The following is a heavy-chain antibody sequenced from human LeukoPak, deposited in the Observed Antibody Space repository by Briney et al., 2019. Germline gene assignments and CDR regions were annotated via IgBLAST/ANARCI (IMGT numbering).Heavy chain of an antibody. CDR1: GFTFSRYA. Sequence: GESLKIPCAASGFTFSRYAMHLVRQAPGKGLEGGVVISYDGSKESYADSVKGRFTVSRDNSKNTLYLQMNSQRAEDTAVYYCAREGGDCSSTTCYFDSWGQGTLVTVSS. V-gene: IGHV3-30-3*01. J-gene: IGHJ4*02. CDR3: AREGGDCSSTTCYFDS. D-gene: IGHD2-2*01. CDR2: ISYDGSKE.